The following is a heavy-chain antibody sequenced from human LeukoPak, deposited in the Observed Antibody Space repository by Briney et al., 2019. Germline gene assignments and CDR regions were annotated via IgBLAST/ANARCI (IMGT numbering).Heavy chain of an antibody. V-gene: IGHV1-2*02. Sequence: GASVKVSCKASGYTFTGYYMHWVRQAPGQGLEWMGWIDPNSGGTNYAQKFQGRVTMTRDTSISTAYMELSRLRSDDTAVYYCARPQSYGDYIDYWGQGTLVTVSS. CDR3: ARPQSYGDYIDY. CDR1: GYTFTGYY. D-gene: IGHD4-17*01. CDR2: IDPNSGGT. J-gene: IGHJ4*02.